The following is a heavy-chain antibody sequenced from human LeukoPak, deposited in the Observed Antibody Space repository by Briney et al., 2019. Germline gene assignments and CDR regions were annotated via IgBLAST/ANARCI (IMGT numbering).Heavy chain of an antibody. J-gene: IGHJ4*02. CDR3: ARSIAARPYFDY. V-gene: IGHV3-53*01. CDR2: IYSGGST. CDR1: GFIFNDYY. D-gene: IGHD6-6*01. Sequence: GSLRLSCAASGFIFNDYYMSWVRQAPGKGLEWVSVIYSGGSTYYADSVKGRFTISRDNSKNTLYLQMNSLRAEDTAVYYCARSIAARPYFDYWGQGTLVTVSS.